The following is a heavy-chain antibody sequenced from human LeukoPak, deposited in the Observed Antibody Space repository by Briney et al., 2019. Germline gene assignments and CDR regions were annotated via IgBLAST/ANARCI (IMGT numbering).Heavy chain of an antibody. V-gene: IGHV3-30*04. Sequence: PGGSLRLSCAASGFTFRTYNMHWVRQAPGKGLEWVAVISYDRILGRFKYAADSVKGRFTISGDNSENTLSLLMNSLRVEDTAFYYCAREGGCSSGSCSGMDVWGKGATVTVAS. CDR1: GFTFRTYN. CDR3: AREGGCSSGSCSGMDV. J-gene: IGHJ6*04. CDR2: ISYDRILGRFK. D-gene: IGHD2-15*01.